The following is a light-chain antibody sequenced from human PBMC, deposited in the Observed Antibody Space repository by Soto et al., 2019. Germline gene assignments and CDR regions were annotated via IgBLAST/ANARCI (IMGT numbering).Light chain of an antibody. Sequence: DIQVTQSPSSLSASVGDRVTITCRASQSISSYLNWYQQKPGKAPKLLIYAASSLQSGVPSRFSGSGYGTDFSLTISNLQPEDFATYYCQQLYSHPLTFGGGTKVDIK. CDR2: AAS. CDR3: QQLYSHPLT. V-gene: IGKV1-39*01. CDR1: QSISSY. J-gene: IGKJ4*01.